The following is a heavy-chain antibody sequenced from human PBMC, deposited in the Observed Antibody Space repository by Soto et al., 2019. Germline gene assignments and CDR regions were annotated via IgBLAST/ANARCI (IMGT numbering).Heavy chain of an antibody. Sequence: QVQLVQSGAQVKPPGASVKVSCKASGYTFTGXXXXXXXXXXXKRLEHLGWLKSDNGGTYYAPKFQGRVTFTRDTSTSTAYMELSGLQSDDTAVYFCARDLCPLGSGSASPLYGLDIWGQGTTVVVS. J-gene: IGHJ6*02. V-gene: IGHV1-2*02. CDR3: ARDLCPLGSGSASPLYGLDI. CDR2: LKSDNGGT. CDR1: GYTFTGXX. D-gene: IGHD3-10*01.